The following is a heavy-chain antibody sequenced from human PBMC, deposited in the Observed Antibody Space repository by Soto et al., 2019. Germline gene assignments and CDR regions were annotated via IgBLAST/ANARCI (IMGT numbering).Heavy chain of an antibody. V-gene: IGHV1-69*13. CDR2: IIPIFGTA. CDR1: GGTFSSYA. CDR3: ARGNWNYGDMRLARYNWFDP. J-gene: IGHJ5*02. Sequence: SVKVSCKASGGTFSSYAISWVRQAPGQGLEWMGGIIPIFGTANYAQKFQGRVTITADESTSTAYMELSSLRSEDTAVYYCARGNWNYGDMRLARYNWFDPWGQGTLVTVSS. D-gene: IGHD1-7*01.